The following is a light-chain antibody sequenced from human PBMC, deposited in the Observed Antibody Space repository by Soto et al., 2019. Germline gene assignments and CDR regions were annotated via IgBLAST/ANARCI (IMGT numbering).Light chain of an antibody. V-gene: IGKV1-5*03. CDR1: QSISNW. Sequence: DIQMTQSPFTLSASVGDRVTITCRASQSISNWLAWYQQKAGKAPKLLIYKAPSLGSGAPSRFSGSGSGTEFTLTISSLQPDDFATYYCQQYNTYSWTFGQGTKVDIK. J-gene: IGKJ1*01. CDR2: KAP. CDR3: QQYNTYSWT.